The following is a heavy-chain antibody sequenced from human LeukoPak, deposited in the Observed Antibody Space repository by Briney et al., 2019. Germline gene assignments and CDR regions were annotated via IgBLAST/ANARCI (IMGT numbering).Heavy chain of an antibody. CDR3: AKETYYDSSGYSPFDY. J-gene: IGHJ4*02. CDR2: ISGSGGST. D-gene: IGHD3-22*01. V-gene: IGHV3-23*01. CDR1: GFTFSSYA. Sequence: PGGSLRLSCAASGFTFSSYAMSWVRQAPGKGLEWVSAISGSGGSTYYADSVKGRFTISRDNSKNTLYLQMNSLRAEDTAVYYCAKETYYDSSGYSPFDYWGQGTLVTVSS.